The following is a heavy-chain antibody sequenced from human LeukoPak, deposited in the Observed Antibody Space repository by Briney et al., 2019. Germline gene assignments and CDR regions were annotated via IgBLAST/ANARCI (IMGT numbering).Heavy chain of an antibody. V-gene: IGHV3-21*05. CDR2: IRSSSTYI. CDR3: AKALAPMTTVTSDFDY. D-gene: IGHD4-17*01. Sequence: GGSLRLSCAASGFTFNTYSMNWVRQAPGKGREWDSCIRSSSTYIHYADSVKGRFTISRDNAKNSLYLQMNSLRVEDTAVYYCAKALAPMTTVTSDFDYWGQGTLVSVSS. J-gene: IGHJ4*02. CDR1: GFTFNTYS.